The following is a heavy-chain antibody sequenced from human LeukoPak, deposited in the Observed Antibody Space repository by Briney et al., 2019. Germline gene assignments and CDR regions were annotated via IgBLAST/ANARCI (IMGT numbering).Heavy chain of an antibody. V-gene: IGHV1-2*02. Sequence: GASVKVSCKASGYTFTGYYMHWVRQAPGQGLEWMGWINPNSGGTNYAQKFQGRVTMTRDTSISTAYMELSRLRSDDTAVYYCARDPLTTYDSSGYYSPQNWFDPWGQGTLDTVSS. CDR2: INPNSGGT. CDR1: GYTFTGYY. CDR3: ARDPLTTYDSSGYYSPQNWFDP. J-gene: IGHJ5*02. D-gene: IGHD3-22*01.